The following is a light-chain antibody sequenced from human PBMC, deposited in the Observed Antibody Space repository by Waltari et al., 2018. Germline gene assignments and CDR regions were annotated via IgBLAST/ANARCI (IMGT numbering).Light chain of an antibody. J-gene: IGLJ2*01. CDR1: KLGDKY. Sequence: SYELPQPPSVSVSPGQTASIPCSGDKLGDKYASWYQQKPGQSPVLVIYQDDKRPSGIPDRFSGSNAGDTATLTIGGTQATDEADYFCQAWDNSTVVFGGGTKLTVL. CDR3: QAWDNSTVV. V-gene: IGLV3-1*01. CDR2: QDD.